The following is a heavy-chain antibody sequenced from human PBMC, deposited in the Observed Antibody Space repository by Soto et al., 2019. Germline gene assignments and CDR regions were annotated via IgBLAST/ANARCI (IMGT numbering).Heavy chain of an antibody. D-gene: IGHD2-21*01. CDR2: ISASGANT. Sequence: GGSLRLSCAASGFTFGIYAMSWVRQAPGKGLEWVSLISASGANTYYADSAKGRFTISRDNSNNMIYLQMSSLRAEDTAVYYCARDLVARPDYWGLGTLVTVSS. CDR1: GFTFGIYA. J-gene: IGHJ4*02. CDR3: ARDLVARPDY. V-gene: IGHV3-23*01.